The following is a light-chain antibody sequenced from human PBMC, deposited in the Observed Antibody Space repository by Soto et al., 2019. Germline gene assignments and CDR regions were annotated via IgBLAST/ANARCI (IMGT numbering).Light chain of an antibody. CDR2: GAS. CDR3: QQYGSSPWT. J-gene: IGKJ1*01. V-gene: IGKV3-20*01. CDR1: ESVSRN. Sequence: EVVMTQSPATLSVSPRARANLPCRASESVSRNLAWYQQKPGQAPRLLIYGASYRAAGIPDRFSGSGSGTDFTLTISRVEPEDFALYYCQQYGSSPWTFGQGTKVDI.